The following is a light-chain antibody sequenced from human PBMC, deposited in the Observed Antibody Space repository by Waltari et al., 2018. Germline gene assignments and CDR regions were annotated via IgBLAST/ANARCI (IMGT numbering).Light chain of an antibody. CDR1: TSNIASNT. CDR3: AAWDDSLSGRV. J-gene: IGLJ3*02. CDR2: SNN. V-gene: IGLV1-47*02. Sequence: QSVLTQPPSASGTPGQSVTIPCSGSTSNIASNTVHLYQQLPGMAPKLLIYSNNERPSGVPERFSGSKSGTSASLAISGLRSEDEVDYYCAAWDDSLSGRVFGGGTKVTVL.